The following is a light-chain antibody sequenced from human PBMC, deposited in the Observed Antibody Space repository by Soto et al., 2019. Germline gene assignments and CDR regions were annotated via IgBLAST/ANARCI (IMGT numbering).Light chain of an antibody. CDR2: TAS. Sequence: DIQMTHSPSSLSASVVDRVTITCLASQNIATYLNWYQQTPGKAPKLLIYTASTLQSGVPSRFSGSGSGTDFTLTISSLQPEDFATFYCQQSYNTPLTFGGGTKVDIK. CDR1: QNIATY. CDR3: QQSYNTPLT. V-gene: IGKV1-39*01. J-gene: IGKJ4*01.